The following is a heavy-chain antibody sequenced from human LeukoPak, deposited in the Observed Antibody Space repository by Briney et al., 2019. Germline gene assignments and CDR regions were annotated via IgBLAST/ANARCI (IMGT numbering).Heavy chain of an antibody. D-gene: IGHD2-2*01. CDR2: ISYDGSNK. CDR3: AKDRRDYAPGVY. J-gene: IGHJ4*02. Sequence: GRSPRLSCAASGFTFSSYGMHWVRQAPGKGLEWVAVISYDGSNKYSADSVKGRFTTSRDNSKNTPYLQMNSLRAEDTAVYYCAKDRRDYAPGVYWGQGTLVTVSS. CDR1: GFTFSSYG. V-gene: IGHV3-30*18.